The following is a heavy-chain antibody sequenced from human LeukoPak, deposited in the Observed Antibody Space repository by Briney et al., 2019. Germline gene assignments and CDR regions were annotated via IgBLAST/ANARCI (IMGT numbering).Heavy chain of an antibody. J-gene: IGHJ4*02. CDR2: IKSKTDGGTT. CDR1: GFTFNYAW. CDR3: TTDIRYCGGDCYPN. V-gene: IGHV3-15*01. D-gene: IGHD2-21*02. Sequence: GGSLRLSCAASGFTFNYAWMSWVRQAPGKGLEWVGRIKSKTDGGTTDYAAPVKGRFTISRDDSKNTLYLQMNSLKTEDTAVYYCTTDIRYCGGDCYPNWGQGTLVTVSS.